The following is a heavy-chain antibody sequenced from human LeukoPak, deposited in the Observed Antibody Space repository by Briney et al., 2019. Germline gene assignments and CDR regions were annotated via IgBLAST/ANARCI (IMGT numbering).Heavy chain of an antibody. J-gene: IGHJ3*02. CDR1: GGTFSSYA. D-gene: IGHD3-22*01. CDR2: IIPIFGTA. CDR3: TDSSGYYSHDAFDI. V-gene: IGHV1-69*05. Sequence: SVKVSCKASGGTFSSYAISWVRQAPGQGLEWMGGIIPIFGTANYAQNFQGRVTITTDESTSTAYMELSSLRSEDTAVYYCTDSSGYYSHDAFDIWGQGTMVTVSS.